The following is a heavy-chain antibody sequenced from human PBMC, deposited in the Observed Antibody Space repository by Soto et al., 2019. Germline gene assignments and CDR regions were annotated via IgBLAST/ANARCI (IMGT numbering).Heavy chain of an antibody. D-gene: IGHD1-1*01. J-gene: IGHJ4*02. V-gene: IGHV3-23*01. CDR1: GFPFSNFA. CDR2: ITSSGDST. CDR3: TTGPFIAGDY. Sequence: EVQLLESGGGLVQPGGSLRLSCGASGFPFSNFAMSWVRQAPGKGLEWVSVITSSGDSTYFADSVKGRFTISRDNSKNTLYLQLNSLRAEDTATYYCTTGPFIAGDYWGQGTRVTVSS.